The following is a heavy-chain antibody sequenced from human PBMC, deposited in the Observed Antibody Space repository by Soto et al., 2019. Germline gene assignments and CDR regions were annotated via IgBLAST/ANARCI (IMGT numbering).Heavy chain of an antibody. CDR2: ISADNGNT. V-gene: IGHV1-18*01. CDR3: ARARSSMVIDD. Sequence: GALVKVSCKASGYTFTSYGISWVRQAPGQGLEWMGWISADNGNTNYAQKFQGRVTMTTDTSTSTAYMELRSLRSDDTAVYYCARARSSMVIDDWGQGTLVTVSS. J-gene: IGHJ4*02. D-gene: IGHD6-6*01. CDR1: GYTFTSYG.